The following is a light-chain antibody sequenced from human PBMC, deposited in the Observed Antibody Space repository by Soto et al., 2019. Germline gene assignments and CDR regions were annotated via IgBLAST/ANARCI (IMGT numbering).Light chain of an antibody. CDR1: QSVSSY. Sequence: EIVLTQSPATLSLTPGERAILSCRASQSVSSYLAWYQQKPGQAPRLLIYGASARATGIPARFSGSGSGTEFTLTISSLQSEDFAVYYCQQYKDWPLTFGGGTKVDIK. CDR2: GAS. V-gene: IGKV3-15*01. CDR3: QQYKDWPLT. J-gene: IGKJ4*01.